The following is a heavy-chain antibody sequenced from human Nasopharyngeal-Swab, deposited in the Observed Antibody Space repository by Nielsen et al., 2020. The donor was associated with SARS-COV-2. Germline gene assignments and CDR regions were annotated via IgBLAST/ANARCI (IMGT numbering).Heavy chain of an antibody. CDR1: GFTFSSYG. J-gene: IGHJ6*02. D-gene: IGHD5-12*01. V-gene: IGHV3-30*18. CDR3: AKDRDSGDDSDDYYHYYGMDV. Sequence: GGSLRLSCAASGFTFSSYGMHWVRQAPGKGLEWVAVISYDGSNKYYADSVKGRFTISRDNSKNTVSLQMNSLRVEDTAMYYCAKDRDSGDDSDDYYHYYGMDVWGQGAPVTVSS. CDR2: ISYDGSNK.